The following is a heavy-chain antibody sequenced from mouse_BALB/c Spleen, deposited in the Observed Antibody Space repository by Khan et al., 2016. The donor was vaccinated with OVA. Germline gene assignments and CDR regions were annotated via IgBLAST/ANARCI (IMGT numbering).Heavy chain of an antibody. Sequence: QVQLQQSGPGLVAPSQSLSITCTISGFSLTSYGIHWVRQPPGKGLEWLVVIWSDGKTTYNSALKSRLTIIKDNSKSQAFLKMNSLQTDDTAMYXCARQIFPGYFDVWGAGTTVTVSS. CDR2: IWSDGKT. V-gene: IGHV2-6-1*01. CDR3: ARQIFPGYFDV. J-gene: IGHJ1*01. CDR1: GFSLTSYG.